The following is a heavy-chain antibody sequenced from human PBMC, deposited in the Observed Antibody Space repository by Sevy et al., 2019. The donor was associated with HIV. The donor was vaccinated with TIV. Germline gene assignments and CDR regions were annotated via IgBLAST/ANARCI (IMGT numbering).Heavy chain of an antibody. V-gene: IGHV3-30*04. D-gene: IGHD2-2*01. J-gene: IGHJ6*02. CDR3: SSDWGGYCINTNCRPRYGMDV. CDR2: FSYDGSNK. CDR1: GFTFSSYA. Sequence: GGSLRLSCAASGFTFSSYAMHWVRQAPGKGLEWVAVFSYDGSNKYYADSVKGGFTISRYNSKNTLYLQLNSLRAEDTAVYYCSSDWGGYCINTNCRPRYGMDVWGQGTTVTVSS.